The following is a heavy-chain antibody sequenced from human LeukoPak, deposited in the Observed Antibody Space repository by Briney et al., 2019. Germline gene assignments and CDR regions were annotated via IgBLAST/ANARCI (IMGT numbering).Heavy chain of an antibody. Sequence: SETLSLTCTVSGGSISGDYWSWIRQPAGTGLEWIGRIYTSGRTIYNPSLKSRVTMSVDTSKNQFSLRLSSVTAADTAVYYCARGQLWFRANWFDPWGQGTLVTVSS. CDR1: GGSISGDY. CDR2: IYTSGRT. J-gene: IGHJ5*02. CDR3: ARGQLWFRANWFDP. V-gene: IGHV4-4*07. D-gene: IGHD3-10*01.